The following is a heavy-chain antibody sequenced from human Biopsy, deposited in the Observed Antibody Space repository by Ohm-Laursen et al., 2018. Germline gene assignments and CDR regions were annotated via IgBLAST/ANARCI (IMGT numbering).Heavy chain of an antibody. CDR1: GGDINNYY. CDR3: ARGSNDFGGLYFPR. CDR2: IYPGGST. V-gene: IGHV4-4*07. D-gene: IGHD4-23*01. J-gene: IGHJ4*02. Sequence: TLSLTCNVSGGDINNYYWSWIRQPAGKGLEWIGRIYPGGSTNYNPSLKSRVTMSVDASKKQLSLRLRSVTAADTAMYYCARGSNDFGGLYFPRWGQGTLVTVSS.